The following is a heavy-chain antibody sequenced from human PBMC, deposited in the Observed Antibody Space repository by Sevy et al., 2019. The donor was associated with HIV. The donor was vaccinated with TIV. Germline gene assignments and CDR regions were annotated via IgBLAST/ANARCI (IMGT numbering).Heavy chain of an antibody. CDR3: ARDGIRRDYWHGLDV. CDR2: IYRSGRS. Sequence: SETLSLTCTVSGDSINNGNHWWSWFRQPAGKGLEWIGRIYRSGRSIMYNPSLERRVTISVDTSKNQFSLKVTSVIAADTAIYYCARDGIRRDYWHGLDVWGQGTTVTVSS. D-gene: IGHD2-8*02. V-gene: IGHV4-61*02. CDR1: GDSINNGNHW. J-gene: IGHJ6*02.